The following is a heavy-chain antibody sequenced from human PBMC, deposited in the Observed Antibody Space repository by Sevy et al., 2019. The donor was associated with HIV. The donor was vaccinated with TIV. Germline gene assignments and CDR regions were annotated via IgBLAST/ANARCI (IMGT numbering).Heavy chain of an antibody. D-gene: IGHD3-22*01. CDR1: GYTLSQVS. V-gene: IGHV1-24*01. J-gene: IGHJ4*02. Sequence: ASVKVSCKVSGYTLSQVSMHWVRQVPGKGLEWMGSFDPEDGETIYAQKFQGRHTMTEDTSTDTAYMELSSLKSVYTAVFYCAITKDYYDSSGCPFDYWGQGTLVTVSS. CDR2: FDPEDGET. CDR3: AITKDYYDSSGCPFDY.